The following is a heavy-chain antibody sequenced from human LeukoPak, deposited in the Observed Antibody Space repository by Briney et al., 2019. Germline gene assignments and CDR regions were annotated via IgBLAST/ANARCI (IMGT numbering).Heavy chain of an antibody. J-gene: IGHJ5*02. CDR1: GIPFSNYS. V-gene: IGHV3-21*06. CDR2: ISGSSRYI. CDR3: ARVNSALVVSSEGSWAGSLGFDP. D-gene: IGHD3-22*01. Sequence: GGSLRLSCAASGIPFSNYSLTWVRQAPGKGLVWVSSISGSSRYIHYSDSVRGRFSISRDNAKNSVYLQMDSLTADDTAVYYCARVNSALVVSSEGSWAGSLGFDPWGQGILVIVSS.